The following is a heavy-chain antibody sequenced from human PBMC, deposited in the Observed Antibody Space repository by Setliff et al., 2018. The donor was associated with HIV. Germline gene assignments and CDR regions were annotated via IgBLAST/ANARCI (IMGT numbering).Heavy chain of an antibody. CDR3: ARRGRDGVFIMFAAGFDP. D-gene: IGHD2-8*01. Sequence: SETLSLTCSVSGGSISSSTYYWGWIRQPPGKGLEWIGDIFYTGSTYYNPSLKSRVAISVDTSENQFSLKLNSVTAADTAVYYCARRGRDGVFIMFAAGFDPWGQGALVTVSS. CDR1: GGSISSSTYY. J-gene: IGHJ5*02. V-gene: IGHV4-39*01. CDR2: IFYTGST.